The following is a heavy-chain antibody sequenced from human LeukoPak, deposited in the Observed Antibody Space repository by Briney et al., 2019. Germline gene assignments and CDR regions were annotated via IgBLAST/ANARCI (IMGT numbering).Heavy chain of an antibody. V-gene: IGHV4-61*02. CDR1: GGSISSGSYY. CDR2: IYTSGST. J-gene: IGHJ5*02. Sequence: SETLSLTCTVSGGSISSGSYYWSWIRQPAGKGLEWIGRIYTSGSTNYNPSLKSRVTISVDTSKNQFSLKLSSVTAADTAVYYCAREVNVLLWFGELSVWFDPWGQGTLVTVSS. CDR3: AREVNVLLWFGELSVWFDP. D-gene: IGHD3-10*01.